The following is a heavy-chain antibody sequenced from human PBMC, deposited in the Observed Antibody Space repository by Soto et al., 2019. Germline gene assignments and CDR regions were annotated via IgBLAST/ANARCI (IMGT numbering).Heavy chain of an antibody. CDR2: IHPSGTT. J-gene: IGHJ6*02. CDR1: SRSLTDHD. V-gene: IGHV4-34*01. CDR3: PRAKYSSDYYYYGMDV. Sequence: PSETLSLTFALFSRSLTDHDWHWIRLSPDKGLEWIGEIHPSGTTVYNPSLKSRLTLSLDTSKNTLYLHMNSLRAEDTTVYYCPRAKYSSDYYYYGMDVWGQETTVRDSS. D-gene: IGHD6-25*01.